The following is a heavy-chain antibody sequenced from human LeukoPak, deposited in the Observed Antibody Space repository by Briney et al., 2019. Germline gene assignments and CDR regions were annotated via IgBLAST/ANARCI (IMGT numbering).Heavy chain of an antibody. J-gene: IGHJ3*02. CDR3: AKPLYYDSSGYYSRGAFDI. Sequence: GSLRLSCAASGFTFSSYAMSWVRQAPGKGLEWVSAISGSGGSTYYADSVKGRFTISRDNSKNTLYLQMNSLRAEDTAVYYCAKPLYYDSSGYYSRGAFDIWGQGTMVTVSS. V-gene: IGHV3-23*01. CDR1: GFTFSSYA. D-gene: IGHD3-22*01. CDR2: ISGSGGST.